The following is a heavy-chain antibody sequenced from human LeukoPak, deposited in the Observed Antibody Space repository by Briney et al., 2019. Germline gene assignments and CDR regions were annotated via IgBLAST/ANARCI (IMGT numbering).Heavy chain of an antibody. CDR3: ARGVYSSSNFDY. Sequence: KPSETLSLTCTVSGYSMSSGYYWGWIRQPPGKGLQWIGSIFHSGNSYYNPSLKSRVTISVDTSKNQFSLKLSSVTAADTAVYYCARGVYSSSNFDYWGQGTLVTVSS. D-gene: IGHD6-13*01. CDR1: GYSMSSGYY. CDR2: IFHSGNS. V-gene: IGHV4-38-2*02. J-gene: IGHJ4*02.